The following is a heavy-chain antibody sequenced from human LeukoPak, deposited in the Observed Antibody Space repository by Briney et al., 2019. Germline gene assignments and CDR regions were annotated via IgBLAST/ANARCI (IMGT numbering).Heavy chain of an antibody. D-gene: IGHD6-19*01. V-gene: IGHV1-2*02. CDR2: INPNSGGT. CDR1: GYTFTGYY. Sequence: ASVKVSCKASGYTFTGYYMHWVRQAPGQGLEWMGWINPNSGGTDYAQEFQGRVTMTRDTSISTAYMELSRLRSDDTAVYYCARRVSSGWYFDYWGQGTLVTVSS. CDR3: ARRVSSGWYFDY. J-gene: IGHJ4*02.